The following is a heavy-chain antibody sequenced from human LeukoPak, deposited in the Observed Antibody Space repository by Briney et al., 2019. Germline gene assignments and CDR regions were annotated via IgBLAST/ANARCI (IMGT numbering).Heavy chain of an antibody. J-gene: IGHJ4*02. CDR2: IYFSGST. CDR3: ARDWGLASRDGYNFPFGY. V-gene: IGHV4-59*01. CDR1: GVSISSYY. Sequence: PAETLSLTGAVSGVSISSYYWSWVRPPPGKGVEGIGYIYFSGSTYYNPSLKSRVTLSVDTSKNQFSLKLSSVTAADTAVYYCARDWGLASRDGYNFPFGYWGQGTLVTVSS. D-gene: IGHD5-24*01.